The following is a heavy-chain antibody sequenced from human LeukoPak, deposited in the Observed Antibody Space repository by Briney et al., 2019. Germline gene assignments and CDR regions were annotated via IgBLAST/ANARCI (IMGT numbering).Heavy chain of an antibody. J-gene: IGHJ4*02. D-gene: IGHD5/OR15-5a*01. CDR2: IWYDGSNK. CDR1: GFIFSNYG. CDR3: ARVPSLRVTLDY. V-gene: IGHV3-33*01. Sequence: HPGGSLRLSCAASGFIFSNYGMPWVRQAPGKGLEWVAVIWYDGSNKYYADSVKGRFTISRDNSKNMLYLEMNSLRAEDTAVYYCARVPSLRVTLDYWGQGTLVTVSS.